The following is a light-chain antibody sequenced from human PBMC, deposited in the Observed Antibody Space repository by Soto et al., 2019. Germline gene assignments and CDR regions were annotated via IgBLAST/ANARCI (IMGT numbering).Light chain of an antibody. CDR2: RDN. CDR3: AAWDDSLNGWV. CDR1: SSNIGSNT. Sequence: QSALTQPPSASGTPGQRATITCSGGSSNIGSNTVNWYRQLPGTAPKVLIQRDNQRPSGVPDRVSGSKSGTSASLAISGLQSEDEADYHCAAWDDSLNGWVFGGGTKLTVL. V-gene: IGLV1-44*01. J-gene: IGLJ3*02.